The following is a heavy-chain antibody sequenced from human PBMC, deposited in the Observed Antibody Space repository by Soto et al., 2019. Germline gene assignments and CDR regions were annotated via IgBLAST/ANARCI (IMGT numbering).Heavy chain of an antibody. CDR3: ARDTYYDILTGYPEQKFDY. Sequence: GGSLRLSCAASGFTFSSYSMNWVRQAPGKGLEWVSYISSSSSTIYYADSVKGRFTISRDNAKNSLYLQMNSLRDEDTAVYYCARDTYYDILTGYPEQKFDYWGQGTLVTVSS. D-gene: IGHD3-9*01. V-gene: IGHV3-48*02. CDR2: ISSSSSTI. J-gene: IGHJ4*02. CDR1: GFTFSSYS.